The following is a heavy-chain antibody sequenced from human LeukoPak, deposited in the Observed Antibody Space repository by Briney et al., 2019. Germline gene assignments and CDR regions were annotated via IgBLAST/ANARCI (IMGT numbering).Heavy chain of an antibody. Sequence: SQTLSLTCTVSGGSISSDGYYWSWIRQPPGKGLEWIGHIHHSGSTHYNSSLKSRVTISMDRSENQVSLKLNSVTAADTAMYYCARDWDVSGYSYGYWGQGTLVTVSS. CDR3: ARDWDVSGYSYGY. D-gene: IGHD5-18*01. V-gene: IGHV4-30-2*01. CDR1: GGSISSDGYY. CDR2: IHHSGST. J-gene: IGHJ4*02.